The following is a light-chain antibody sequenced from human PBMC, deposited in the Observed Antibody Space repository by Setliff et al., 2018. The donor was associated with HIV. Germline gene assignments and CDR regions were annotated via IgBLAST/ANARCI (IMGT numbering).Light chain of an antibody. CDR3: GSYAGSKSYV. CDR2: EAT. J-gene: IGLJ1*01. V-gene: IGLV2-8*01. Sequence: QSVLTQPPSASGSLGQSVTISCTGASSDVGVYNYVSWFQQHPGKAPKLMIYEATKRPSGVPDRFSGSKSGNTASLTASGLQAEDEADYYCGSYAGSKSYVFGTGTKVTVL. CDR1: SSDVGVYNY.